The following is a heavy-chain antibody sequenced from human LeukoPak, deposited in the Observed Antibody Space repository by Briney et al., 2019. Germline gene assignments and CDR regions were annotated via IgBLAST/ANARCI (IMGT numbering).Heavy chain of an antibody. CDR1: GFTFSSYS. CDR2: ISSSSYI. D-gene: IGHD1-26*01. V-gene: IGHV3-21*01. J-gene: IGHJ3*02. CDR3: ARGGYYDAFDI. Sequence: GGSLRLSCAASGFTFSSYSTNWVRQAPGKGLEWVSSISSSSYIYYADSVKGRFTISRDNAKNSLYLQMNSLRAEDTAVYYCARGGYYDAFDIWGQGTMVTVSS.